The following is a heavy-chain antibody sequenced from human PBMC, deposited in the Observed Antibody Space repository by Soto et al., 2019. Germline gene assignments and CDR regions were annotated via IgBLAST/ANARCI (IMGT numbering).Heavy chain of an antibody. CDR1: GGTFSTYG. CDR2: IIPLFGTA. J-gene: IGHJ6*02. CDR3: ARVIRAQTQDPQRYYFYGMDV. V-gene: IGHV1-69*06. Sequence: HVQLVQSGAEVKKPGSSVKVSCKASGGTFSTYGIRWVRQSPGQGLEWMGGIIPLFGTANYAQKFQGRVTITADKSTSAAYLELSSLRSEDTAVFYCARVIRAQTQDPQRYYFYGMDVSGQGTTVTVSS.